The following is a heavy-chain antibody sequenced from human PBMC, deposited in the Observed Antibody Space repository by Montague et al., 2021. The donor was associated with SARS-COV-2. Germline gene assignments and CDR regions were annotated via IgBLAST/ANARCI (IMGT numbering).Heavy chain of an antibody. Sequence: SETLSLTCTVSGASISSSSYYWGWIRQPPGQGLEWIGFKYYSGNTYYNPTLQGRVTISVATSQNQFSLKLGSVTAADTAVYYGATLPASITFFGVVKGYYFDDWGQGTLVTVSS. D-gene: IGHD3-3*01. CDR2: KYYSGNT. V-gene: IGHV4-39*01. CDR3: ATLPASITFFGVVKGYYFDD. J-gene: IGHJ4*02. CDR1: GASISSSSYY.